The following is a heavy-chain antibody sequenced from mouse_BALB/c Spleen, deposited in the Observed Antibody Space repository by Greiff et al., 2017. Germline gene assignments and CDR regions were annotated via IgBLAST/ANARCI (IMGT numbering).Heavy chain of an antibody. CDR1: GYSITSDYA. CDR3: ARSIYYYGPFAY. J-gene: IGHJ3*01. V-gene: IGHV3-2*02. CDR2: ISYSGST. D-gene: IGHD1-1*01. Sequence: EVQLQESGPGLVKPSQSLSLTCTVTGYSITSDYAWNWIRQFPGNKLEWMGYISYSGSTSYNPSLKSRISITRDTSKNQFFLQLNSVTTEDTATYYCARSIYYYGPFAYWGQGTLVTVSA.